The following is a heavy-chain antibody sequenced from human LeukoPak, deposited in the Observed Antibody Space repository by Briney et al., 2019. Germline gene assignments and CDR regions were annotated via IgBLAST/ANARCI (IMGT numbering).Heavy chain of an antibody. CDR1: GFTLSNFW. D-gene: IGHD6-19*01. CDR2: INRDGTQK. Sequence: GGSLRLSCAASGFTLSNFWMNWVRQAPGKGLEWVAIINRDGTQKYYVDSVKGRFTISRDNAKNSLYLQMNSLRADDTALYYCARDSTADLDCWGQGTLVTVSS. CDR3: ARDSTADLDC. J-gene: IGHJ4*02. V-gene: IGHV3-7*01.